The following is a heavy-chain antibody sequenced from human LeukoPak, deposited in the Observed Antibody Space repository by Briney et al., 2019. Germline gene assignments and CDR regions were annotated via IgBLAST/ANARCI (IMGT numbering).Heavy chain of an antibody. Sequence: PSETLSLTCTVSGGSISSYYWSWIRQPPGKGLEWIGYIYYSGSTNYNPSLKSRVTISVDTSKNQFSLKLSSVTAADTAVYYCARGRDGVDILTGFYYYYGMDVWGQGTTVTVSS. D-gene: IGHD3-9*01. CDR1: GGSISSYY. V-gene: IGHV4-59*01. CDR3: ARGRDGVDILTGFYYYYGMDV. CDR2: IYYSGST. J-gene: IGHJ6*02.